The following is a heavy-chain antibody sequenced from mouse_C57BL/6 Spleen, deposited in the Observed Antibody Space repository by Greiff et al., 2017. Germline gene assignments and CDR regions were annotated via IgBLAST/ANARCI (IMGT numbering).Heavy chain of an antibody. CDR3: AIIYYDYDSWFAY. CDR2: IHPSDSDT. CDR1: GYTFTSYW. V-gene: IGHV1-74*01. D-gene: IGHD2-4*01. J-gene: IGHJ3*01. Sequence: VKLQQPGAELVKPGASVKVSCKASGYTFTSYWMHWVKQRPGQGLEWIGRIHPSDSDTNYNQKFKGKATLTVDKSSSTAYMQLSSLTSEDSAVYYCAIIYYDYDSWFAYWGQGTLVTVSA.